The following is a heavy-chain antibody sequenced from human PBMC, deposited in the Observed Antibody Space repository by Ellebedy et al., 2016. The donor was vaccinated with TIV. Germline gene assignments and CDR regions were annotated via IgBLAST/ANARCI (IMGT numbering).Heavy chain of an antibody. Sequence: GESLKISCAASGFTFSSYSMNWVRQAPGKGLEWVSYISSSSSTIYYADSVKGRFTISRDNAKNSLYLQMNSLRAEDTAVYYCAREAPIYLPGLGGSGSYQYFDYWGQGTLVTVSS. V-gene: IGHV3-48*01. CDR2: ISSSSSTI. J-gene: IGHJ4*02. CDR3: AREAPIYLPGLGGSGSYQYFDY. CDR1: GFTFSSYS. D-gene: IGHD1-26*01.